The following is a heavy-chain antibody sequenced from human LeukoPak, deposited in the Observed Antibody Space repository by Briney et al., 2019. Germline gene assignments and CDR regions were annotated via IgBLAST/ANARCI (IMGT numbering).Heavy chain of an antibody. CDR1: GYTFTSYY. CDR3: ARDKNLINDYCVYV. Sequence: VASLNLSYTASGYTFTSYYITWVRLAPGHGLESLGGVSRWSGCTISAQTFQGRVAMTADPSISTAYMELTRLTSDDTAVYFCARDKNLINDYCVYVWGKGTTVTVSS. CDR2: VSRWSGCT. J-gene: IGHJ6*03. V-gene: IGHV1-2*02. D-gene: IGHD3-22*01.